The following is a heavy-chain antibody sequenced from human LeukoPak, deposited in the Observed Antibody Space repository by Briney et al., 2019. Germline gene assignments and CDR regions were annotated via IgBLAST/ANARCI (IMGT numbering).Heavy chain of an antibody. CDR1: GGSISSYY. D-gene: IGHD3-16*01. CDR3: ARLGGTARMDV. CDR2: IYYSGST. J-gene: IGHJ6*02. Sequence: SETLSLTCTISGGSISSYYWSWVRQPPGKGLEWIGYIYYSGSTNYNPSLKSRVTISLDTSKNQFSLKLSSVTAADTAVYYCARLGGTARMDVWGQGTTVTVS. V-gene: IGHV4-59*01.